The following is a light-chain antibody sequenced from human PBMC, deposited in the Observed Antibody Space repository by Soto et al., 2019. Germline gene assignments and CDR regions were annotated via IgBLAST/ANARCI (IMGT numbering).Light chain of an antibody. CDR2: DVS. J-gene: IGLJ2*01. V-gene: IGLV2-14*01. CDR1: SSDVGGYNY. CDR3: RLYTISSVV. Sequence: QSALTQPASVSGSPGQSITISCTGTSSDVGGYNYVSWYQQHPGKAPKIMIYDVSNRTSGVSNRFTDSKSGNTASLTISGLQAEDEADYYCRLYTISSVVFGGGTKISV.